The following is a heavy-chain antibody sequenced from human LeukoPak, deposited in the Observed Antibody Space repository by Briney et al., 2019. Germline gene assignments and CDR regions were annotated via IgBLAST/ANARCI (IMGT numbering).Heavy chain of an antibody. CDR1: GFTFSSYW. CDR2: IKRDGSEK. V-gene: IGHV3-7*01. Sequence: GGSLRLSCAASGFTFSSYWMSWVRQAPGKGLEWVAKIKRDGSEKYYVDSVKGRFTISRDNAKNSLYLQMNSLRAEDTAVYYCARRRDGYNSYYFDYWGQGTLVTVSS. J-gene: IGHJ4*02. D-gene: IGHD5-24*01. CDR3: ARRRDGYNSYYFDY.